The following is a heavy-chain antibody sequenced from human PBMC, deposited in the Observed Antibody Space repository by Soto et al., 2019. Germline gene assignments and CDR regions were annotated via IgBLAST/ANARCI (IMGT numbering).Heavy chain of an antibody. D-gene: IGHD3-22*01. CDR1: GGSINSDGYC. CDR3: ARDSLDSSGNFMRHPDAFDV. Sequence: PSETLSLTCTVSGGSINSDGYCCVWIRQQPWNGLEWIGYIHYSGNTYYNPSLKSRITISIDTSKNQFSLQLSSVTVADTAVYFCARDSLDSSGNFMRHPDAFDVWGQGTGVTVSS. V-gene: IGHV4-31*03. J-gene: IGHJ3*01. CDR2: IHYSGNT.